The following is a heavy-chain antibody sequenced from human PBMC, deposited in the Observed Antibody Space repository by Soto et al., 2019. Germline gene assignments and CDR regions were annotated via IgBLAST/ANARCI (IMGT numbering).Heavy chain of an antibody. D-gene: IGHD6-13*01. CDR2: IYCRGST. J-gene: IGHJ4*02. CDR3: ARARGAATARDY. Sequence: SETLCLTCPVSGVSVSSGSHYWSWLRQPPGKGLEWIGYIYCRGSTNYNPSLKSRVTISADTSKNQFSLKLSSVTAADTAVYYCARARGAATARDYWGQGTLVT. CDR1: GVSVSSGSHY. V-gene: IGHV4-61*01.